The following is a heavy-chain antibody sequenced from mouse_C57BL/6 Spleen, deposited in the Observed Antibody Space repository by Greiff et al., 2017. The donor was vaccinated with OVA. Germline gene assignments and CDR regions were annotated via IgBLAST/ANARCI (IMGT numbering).Heavy chain of an antibody. CDR2: INPSSGYT. V-gene: IGHV1-4*01. D-gene: IGHD2-4*01. CDR3: AREGDYEGAMDY. Sequence: VQLQQSGAELARPGASVKMSCKASGYTFTSYTMHWVKQRPGQGLEWIGNINPSSGYTKYNQKFKDKATLTADKSSSTAYMQLSSLTSEDSAVYYCAREGDYEGAMDYWGQGTSVTVSS. CDR1: GYTFTSYT. J-gene: IGHJ4*01.